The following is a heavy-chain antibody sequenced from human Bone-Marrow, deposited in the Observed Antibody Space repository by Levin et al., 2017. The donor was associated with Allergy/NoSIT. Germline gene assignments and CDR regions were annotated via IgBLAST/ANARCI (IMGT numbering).Heavy chain of an antibody. CDR1: GGSVSVGSYY. D-gene: IGHD5-24*01. CDR2: IYYSGRT. J-gene: IGHJ4*02. CDR3: VREVGDGYNYFDS. Sequence: SQTLSLTCSVSGGSVSVGSYYWNWIRQPPGKGLEWIGNIYYSGRTNYNPSLKSRLTISVDTAKKQFSLKLSSVTAADTAVYYCVREVGDGYNYFDSWGQGTLVTVSS. V-gene: IGHV4-61*01.